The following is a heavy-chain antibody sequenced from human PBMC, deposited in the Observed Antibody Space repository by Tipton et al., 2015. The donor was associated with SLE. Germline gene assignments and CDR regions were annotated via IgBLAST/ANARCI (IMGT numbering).Heavy chain of an antibody. CDR3: ARDPHYYHYYMDV. J-gene: IGHJ6*03. V-gene: IGHV3-21*01. CDR2: ISSSSSYI. Sequence: SLRLSCATSGFTFRSYAMHWVRRAPGKGLEWVSSISSSSSYIYYADSVKGRFTISRDNAKNSLYLQMNSLRAEDTAVYYCARDPHYYHYYMDVWGKGTTVTVSS. CDR1: GFTFRSYA.